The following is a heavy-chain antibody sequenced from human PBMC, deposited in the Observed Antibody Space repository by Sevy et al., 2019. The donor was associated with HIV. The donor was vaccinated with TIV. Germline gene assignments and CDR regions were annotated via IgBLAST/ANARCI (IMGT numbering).Heavy chain of an antibody. CDR3: ARVALVSDYDFWSGYYSNKYYYYGMDV. CDR2: IKQDGSEK. Sequence: GGSLRLSCAASGFTFSSYWMSWVRQAPGKGLEWVANIKQDGSEKYYVDSVKGRFTISRDNAKNSLYLQMNSLRAEDTAVYYCARVALVSDYDFWSGYYSNKYYYYGMDVWCQGTTVTVSS. D-gene: IGHD3-3*01. CDR1: GFTFSSYW. V-gene: IGHV3-7*01. J-gene: IGHJ6*02.